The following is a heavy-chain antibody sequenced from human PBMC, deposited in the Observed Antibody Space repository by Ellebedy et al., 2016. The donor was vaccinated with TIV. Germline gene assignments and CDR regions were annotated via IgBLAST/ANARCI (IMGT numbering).Heavy chain of an antibody. V-gene: IGHV3-15*01. CDR3: TGRGSYFDY. CDR1: GFTFSNAW. D-gene: IGHD1-26*01. J-gene: IGHJ4*02. Sequence: PGGSLRLSCAASGFTFSNAWMSWVRQAPGKGLEWVGHIKSKTDDGTTDYAARVKGRFTISRDDSKNTVFLQMNSLKIEDTAVYYCTGRGSYFDYWGQGTLVTVSS. CDR2: IKSKTDDGTT.